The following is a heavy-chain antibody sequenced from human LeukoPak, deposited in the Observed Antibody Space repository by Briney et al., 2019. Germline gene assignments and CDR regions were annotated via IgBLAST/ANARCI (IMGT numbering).Heavy chain of an antibody. V-gene: IGHV4-4*02. D-gene: IGHD3-22*01. Sequence: PSGTLSLTCAVSGGSINSFNWWSWVRQSPGKGLQWIGEIHQSGSTNYSLSLKSRVIISVDKSKTQFSLKLRSVTAADTAVYYCARAKLGSSGIIDHWGQGTLVTVSS. J-gene: IGHJ4*02. CDR3: ARAKLGSSGIIDH. CDR2: IHQSGST. CDR1: GGSINSFNW.